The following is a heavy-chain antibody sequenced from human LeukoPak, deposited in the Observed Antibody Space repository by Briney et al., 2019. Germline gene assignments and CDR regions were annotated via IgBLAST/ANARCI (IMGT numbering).Heavy chain of an antibody. CDR3: ARAPYDGSGYYLDY. CDR1: GGSITNYY. CDR2: IYTSGST. J-gene: IGHJ4*02. D-gene: IGHD3-22*01. V-gene: IGHV4-4*07. Sequence: SETLSLTCTVSGGSITNYYWSWIRQPAGKGLEWIGRIYTSGSTNYNPSLKSRVTMSVDTSRNQFSLKLSSVTAADTAVYYCARAPYDGSGYYLDYWGQGTLVTVSS.